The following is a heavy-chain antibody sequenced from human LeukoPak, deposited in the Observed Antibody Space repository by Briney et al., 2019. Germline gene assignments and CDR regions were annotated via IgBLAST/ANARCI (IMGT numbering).Heavy chain of an antibody. CDR2: ISSSGRTK. CDR1: GFIFSDYY. J-gene: IGHJ4*02. CDR3: ARDPAYDDSVAGFTAPYYLDY. D-gene: IGHD3-9*01. Sequence: PGGSLRLSCAASGFIFSDYYMSWIRQASGKGLEGVSYISSSGRTKYYADVVKGRFTISRDNDKNSLYMQMNSLRAEATAVYYCARDPAYDDSVAGFTAPYYLDYWGQGILVTVSS. V-gene: IGHV3-11*01.